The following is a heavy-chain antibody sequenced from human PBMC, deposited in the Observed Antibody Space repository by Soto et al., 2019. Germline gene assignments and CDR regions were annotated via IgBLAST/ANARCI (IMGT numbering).Heavy chain of an antibody. CDR1: CPSICSSSFY. V-gene: IGHV4-39*01. J-gene: IGHJ1*01. D-gene: IGHD2-15*01. Sequence: SATLSLTCAVFCPSICSSSFYWGWIRQPPGKGLEWIGSIYYSGSTYYNPSLKSRVTISVDTSKNQFSLKLSSVTASDTAVYYCARHTPAISISDHWGQG. CDR3: ARHTPAISISDH. CDR2: IYYSGST.